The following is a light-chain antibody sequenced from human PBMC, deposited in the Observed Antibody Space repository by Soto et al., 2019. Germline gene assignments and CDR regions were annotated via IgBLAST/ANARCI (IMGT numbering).Light chain of an antibody. CDR3: QSYDSTLSGSV. CDR2: TNS. CDR1: SSNIVAGYD. Sequence: SVLTQQPSVSGAPGQRVTISCTGSSSNIVAGYDVHWYQQLPGTAPKLLIYTNSNRPSGVPDRFSGPKSGTSASLAITGLQAEDEADYYCQSYDSTLSGSVFGGGTKVTVL. J-gene: IGLJ2*01. V-gene: IGLV1-40*01.